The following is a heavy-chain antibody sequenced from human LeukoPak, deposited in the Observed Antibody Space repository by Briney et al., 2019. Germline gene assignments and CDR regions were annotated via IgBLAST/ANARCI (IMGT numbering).Heavy chain of an antibody. V-gene: IGHV4-38-2*02. CDR1: GYSISSGYY. J-gene: IGHJ5*02. CDR3: ARGRGFDP. CDR2: IYHSGST. Sequence: SETLSLTCTVSGYSISSGYYWGWIRQPPGKGLEWIGSIYHSGSTYYNPSLKSRVTISVDTSKNQFSLKLSSVTAADTAVYYCARGRGFDPWGQGTLVTVSS.